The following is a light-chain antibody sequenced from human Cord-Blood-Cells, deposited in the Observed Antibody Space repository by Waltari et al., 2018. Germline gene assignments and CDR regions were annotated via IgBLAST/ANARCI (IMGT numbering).Light chain of an antibody. CDR3: QAWDSRTVV. CDR2: QDS. J-gene: IGLJ2*01. Sequence: SYELTQPPSVSVSPGQTASITCSGDKLGDKYACWYQQKPGQSPVLVIYQDSKWPSGIPDRFSGSNSGNTATLTISGTQAMDEADYYCQAWDSRTVVFGGGTKLTVL. CDR1: KLGDKY. V-gene: IGLV3-1*01.